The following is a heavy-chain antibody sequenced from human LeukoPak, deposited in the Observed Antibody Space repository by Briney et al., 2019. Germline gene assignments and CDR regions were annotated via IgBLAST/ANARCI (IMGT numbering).Heavy chain of an antibody. V-gene: IGHV4-59*08. CDR1: GDSISSYY. CDR3: ARTRIPYFDY. J-gene: IGHJ4*02. Sequence: SETLSLTCTVSGDSISSYYWSWIRQPPGKGPEWIAYIYYSGSTNYNPSLKSRLTISVDTSKNQFSLKLSSVTATDTAVYYCARTRIPYFDYWGQGTLVTVSS. CDR2: IYYSGST. D-gene: IGHD2-21*01.